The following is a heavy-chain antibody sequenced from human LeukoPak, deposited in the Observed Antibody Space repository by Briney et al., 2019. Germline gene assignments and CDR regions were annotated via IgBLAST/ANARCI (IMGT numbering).Heavy chain of an antibody. V-gene: IGHV3-23*01. CDR3: AKLNLGEMTYFDS. D-gene: IGHD2-21*01. J-gene: IGHJ4*02. CDR1: GFIFSSYV. Sequence: GGSLRLSCEASGFIFSSYVMGWVRQAPGKGLEWVSSISVGGGDTFTADSVKGRFTITRENSKNTLYLEMMGLRVEDTAIYYCAKLNLGEMTYFDSWGQGILVTVSS. CDR2: ISVGGGDT.